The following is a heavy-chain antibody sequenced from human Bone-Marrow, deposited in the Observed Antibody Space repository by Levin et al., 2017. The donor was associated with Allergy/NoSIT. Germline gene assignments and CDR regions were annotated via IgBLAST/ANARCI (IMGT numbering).Heavy chain of an antibody. Sequence: SETLSLTCTISSGSITFSYWNWIRQPPGKGLEWIGYIYYNGSTNYNPSLRSRVTISLSTSKNQFSLELTSVTAADTAVYYCAKQKDYYFGVDVWGQGTAVSVSS. V-gene: IGHV4-59*01. J-gene: IGHJ6*02. CDR2: IYYNGST. CDR3: AKQKDYYFGVDV. CDR1: SGSITFSY.